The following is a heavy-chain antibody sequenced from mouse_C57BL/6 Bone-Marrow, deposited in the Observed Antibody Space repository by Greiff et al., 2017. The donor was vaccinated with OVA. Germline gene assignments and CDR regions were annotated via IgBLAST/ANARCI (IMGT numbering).Heavy chain of an antibody. D-gene: IGHD2-3*01. V-gene: IGHV2-2*01. Sequence: QVQLKESGPGLVQPSQSLSITCTVSGFSLTSYGVHWVRQSPGKGLEWLGVIWSGGSTDYNAAFISRLSISKDNSKSQVFFKMNSLQADDTAIYYCARNWGLLDYYAMDYWGQGTSVTVSS. J-gene: IGHJ4*01. CDR1: GFSLTSYG. CDR3: ARNWGLLDYYAMDY. CDR2: IWSGGST.